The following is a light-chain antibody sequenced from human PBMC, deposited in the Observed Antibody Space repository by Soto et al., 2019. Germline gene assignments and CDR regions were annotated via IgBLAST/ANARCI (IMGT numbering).Light chain of an antibody. J-gene: IGKJ3*01. CDR3: QQYDNWPPFT. V-gene: IGKV3-15*01. Sequence: EIVMTQSPATLSVSPGERATLSCRASQSVGSHLAWYQQRPGQAPRLLIYGASYMATGIPARFSGSGSGTDFPLIISSLQSEDFAVYYWQQYDNWPPFTFGPGTKWDIK. CDR2: GAS. CDR1: QSVGSH.